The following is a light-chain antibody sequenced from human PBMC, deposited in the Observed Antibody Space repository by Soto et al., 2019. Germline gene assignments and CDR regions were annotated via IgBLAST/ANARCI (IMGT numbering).Light chain of an antibody. V-gene: IGLV2-14*03. CDR1: HNDIGTYDY. J-gene: IGLJ1*01. CDR3: RSFTSNLIYV. Sequence: QSVLTQPTSVSGSPGQSITISCTGNHNDIGTYDYVSWYQQHPGRAPRLLIHGVTTRPSGISGRFSASKSGLTASLTISGLQNEEEAAYYCRSFTSNLIYVFGPGTKVTV. CDR2: GVT.